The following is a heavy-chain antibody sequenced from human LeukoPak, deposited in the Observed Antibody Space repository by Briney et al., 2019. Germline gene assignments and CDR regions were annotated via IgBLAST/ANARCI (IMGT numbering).Heavy chain of an antibody. CDR3: AGDPTTVTKGLEI. J-gene: IGHJ3*02. D-gene: IGHD4-17*01. CDR1: GGSFSSHY. V-gene: IGHV4-59*11. CDR2: ISYIGST. Sequence: SETLSPTCTVSGGSFSSHYWSWIRQPPGKGLEWIGYISYIGSTNYNPALKSRVTISVDTSKNQFSLKLSSVTAADAAVYFCAGDPTTVTKGLEIWGQGTMVTVSS.